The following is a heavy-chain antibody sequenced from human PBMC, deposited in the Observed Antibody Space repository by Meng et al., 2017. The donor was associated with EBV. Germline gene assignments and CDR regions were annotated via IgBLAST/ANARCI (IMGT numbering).Heavy chain of an antibody. V-gene: IGHV4-39*01. Sequence: QLQLRESGPGQVKPSETLSLTCTVSGDSISSFYYWGWIRQPPGRGLEWIGRVHYTGSTYYSPSLKSRVTVSVDTSKNQFSLRLTSVTAADTAVYYCARPFPSWQSPRLDPFGAWGQGSLGTVVS. CDR3: ARPFPSWQSPRLDPFGA. CDR1: GDSISSFYY. D-gene: IGHD6-19*01. CDR2: VHYTGST. J-gene: IGHJ5*02.